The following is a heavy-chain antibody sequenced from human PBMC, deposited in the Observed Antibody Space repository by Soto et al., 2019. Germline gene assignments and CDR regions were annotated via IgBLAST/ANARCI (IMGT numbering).Heavy chain of an antibody. CDR1: GASISSSKHW. Sequence: VQLQESGPGLVKPSGTLSLTCVVSGASISSSKHWWTWVRQPPGKGLEWIGLIKSKPDGGTTDLAAPVQGRFTISRDDSKSTLSLQMSSLKTEDTAIYYCATGRVYDYIWAKYRYAFDIWGPGTEVTVSS. CDR2: IKSKPDGGTT. D-gene: IGHD3-16*02. CDR3: ATGRVYDYIWAKYRYAFDI. J-gene: IGHJ3*02. V-gene: IGHV3-15*01.